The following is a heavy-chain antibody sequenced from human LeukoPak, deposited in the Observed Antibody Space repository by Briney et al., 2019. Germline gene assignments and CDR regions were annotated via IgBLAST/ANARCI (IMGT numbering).Heavy chain of an antibody. D-gene: IGHD2-21*01. Sequence: SETLSLTCTVSGGSISSSSYYWGWIRQPPGKGLEWIGSIYYSGSTYYNPSLKSRVTISVDRSKNQFSLKLSSVTAADTAVYYCARAQWGINWFDPWGQGTLVTVSS. J-gene: IGHJ5*02. CDR3: ARAQWGINWFDP. CDR1: GGSISSSSYY. CDR2: IYYSGST. V-gene: IGHV4-39*07.